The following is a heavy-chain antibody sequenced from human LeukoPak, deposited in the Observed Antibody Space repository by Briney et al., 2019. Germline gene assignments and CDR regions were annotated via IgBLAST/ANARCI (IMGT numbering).Heavy chain of an antibody. CDR3: ARGSYSYGQRGLGGYYGMDV. CDR1: GFTLSNYS. CDR2: IKYDGGNK. V-gene: IGHV3-30-3*01. J-gene: IGHJ6*02. D-gene: IGHD5-18*01. Sequence: GGAPRVSCAAPGFTLSNYSILRGRPGPGKGAGGGAGIKYDGGNKDYADSVKGRYTVSRDNSKNTLYPQMNSLRVEDTAVYYCARGSYSYGQRGLGGYYGMDVWGQGTTVTVSS.